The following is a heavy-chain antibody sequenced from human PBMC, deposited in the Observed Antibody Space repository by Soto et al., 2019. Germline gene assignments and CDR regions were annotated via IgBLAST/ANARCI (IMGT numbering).Heavy chain of an antibody. CDR1: GGTFSSYT. D-gene: IGHD5-12*01. J-gene: IGHJ2*01. Sequence: QVQLVQSGAEVKKPGSSVKVSCKASGGTFSSYTISWVRQAPGQGLEWMGRIIPILCIANYAQKFQGRVTITAAKSTSIAYMELSSLRSEDRAVYYWARERVDIVATSDWYFDLWRRCSLVTVSS. CDR3: ARERVDIVATSDWYFDL. V-gene: IGHV1-69*08. CDR2: IIPILCIA.